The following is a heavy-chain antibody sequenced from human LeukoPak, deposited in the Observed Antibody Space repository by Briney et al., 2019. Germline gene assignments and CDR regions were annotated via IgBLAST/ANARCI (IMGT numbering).Heavy chain of an antibody. D-gene: IGHD3-3*01. CDR1: GGSISSGSYY. V-gene: IGHV4-61*02. J-gene: IGHJ4*02. CDR3: ARDFWSGSYYLDY. CDR2: IYTSGTT. Sequence: SQTLSLTCTVSGGSISSGSYYWSWIRQPAGKGLEWIGRIYTSGTTNYNPSLKSRVTISVDTSKNQFSLKLSSVTAADTAVYYCARDFWSGSYYLDYWGQGTLVTVSS.